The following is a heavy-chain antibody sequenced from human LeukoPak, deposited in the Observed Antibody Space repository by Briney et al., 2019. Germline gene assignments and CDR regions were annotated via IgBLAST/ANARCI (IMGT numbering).Heavy chain of an antibody. Sequence: SETLSLTCTVSGGSISSSSYYWGWIRQPPGKGLEWIGSIYYSGSTHYNPSLKSRVTISVDTSKNQFSLKLSSVTAADAAVYYCARRRYDFWSGYEPTVFDYWGQGTLVTVSS. J-gene: IGHJ4*02. CDR3: ARRRYDFWSGYEPTVFDY. V-gene: IGHV4-39*07. CDR1: GGSISSSSYY. CDR2: IYYSGST. D-gene: IGHD3-3*01.